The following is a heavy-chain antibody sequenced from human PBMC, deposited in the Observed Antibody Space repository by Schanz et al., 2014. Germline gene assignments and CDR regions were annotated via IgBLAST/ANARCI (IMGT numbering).Heavy chain of an antibody. D-gene: IGHD1-26*01. CDR1: GGTFSSDT. CDR3: ARDRDQWDGNYLDY. J-gene: IGHJ4*02. Sequence: QVHLVQSGAEVKKPGSSVKVSCKASGGTFSSDTFSWVRQAPGQGLEWMGWIGGSDGNTNFAQKFQGRVTMTTDTSTSTVYMELRSLTSDDSAVYYCARDRDQWDGNYLDYWGQGTLVTVSS. V-gene: IGHV1-18*01. CDR2: IGGSDGNT.